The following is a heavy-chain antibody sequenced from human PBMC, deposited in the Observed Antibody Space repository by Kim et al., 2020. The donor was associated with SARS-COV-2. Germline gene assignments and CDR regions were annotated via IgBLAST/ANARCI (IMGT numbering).Heavy chain of an antibody. D-gene: IGHD6-19*01. CDR1: GFTFSTYT. CDR3: ASNSAWSGGY. CDR2: IRSSGGEI. J-gene: IGHJ4*02. Sequence: GGSLRLSCAASGFTFSTYTMNWVRQAPGKGLEWVSYIRSSGGEIYYADSVKGRFTVSRDNAKNSLYLQMNSLRDEDTAVYYCASNSAWSGGYWGQGTLVT. V-gene: IGHV3-48*02.